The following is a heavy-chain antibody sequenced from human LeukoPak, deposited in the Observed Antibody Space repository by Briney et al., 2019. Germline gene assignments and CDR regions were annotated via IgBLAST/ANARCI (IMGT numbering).Heavy chain of an antibody. Sequence: PGGSLRLSCAASGFTFSSYSMNWVRQAPGKGLEWVSYISSSSSTIYYADSVEGRFTISRDNAKNSLYLQMNSLRAEDTAVYYCARVLHKRNYDSTTYYGYWGQGTLVTVSS. CDR1: GFTFSSYS. CDR2: ISSSSSTI. CDR3: ARVLHKRNYDSTTYYGY. V-gene: IGHV3-48*01. J-gene: IGHJ4*02. D-gene: IGHD3-22*01.